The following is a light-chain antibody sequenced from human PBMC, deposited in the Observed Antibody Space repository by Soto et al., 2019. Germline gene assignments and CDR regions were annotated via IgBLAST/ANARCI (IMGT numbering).Light chain of an antibody. CDR3: KQYDNWPLS. Sequence: EIVMTQSPATLSVSPGERATLSCRASQNVRSNLAWYHQKPGQAPRLLMSDASTRATGIPARFSGSGSGTEFTLTITSLQSEDFAVYSCKQYDNWPLSFGGGTRVEIK. CDR1: QNVRSN. CDR2: DAS. V-gene: IGKV3-15*01. J-gene: IGKJ4*01.